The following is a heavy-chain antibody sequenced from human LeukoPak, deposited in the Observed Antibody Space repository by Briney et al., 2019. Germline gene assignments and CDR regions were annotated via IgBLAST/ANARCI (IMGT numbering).Heavy chain of an antibody. D-gene: IGHD1-26*01. CDR2: ISGSGGST. Sequence: GASLRLSCAASGFTFSSYAMSWVRQAPGKGLEWVSAISGSGGSTYYADSVKGRFTISRDNSKNTLYQQMNSLRAEDTAVYYCAKRGDSGSYHYYYYGMDGWGQGTTVTVSS. CDR1: GFTFSSYA. V-gene: IGHV3-23*01. CDR3: AKRGDSGSYHYYYYGMDG. J-gene: IGHJ6*01.